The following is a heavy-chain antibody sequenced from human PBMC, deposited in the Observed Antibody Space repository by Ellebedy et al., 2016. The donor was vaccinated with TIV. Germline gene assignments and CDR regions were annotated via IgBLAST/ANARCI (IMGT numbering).Heavy chain of an antibody. Sequence: GESLKISXAASGFTFSSYSMNWVRQAPGKGLEWVSSISSSSSYIYYADSVKGRFTISRDNAKNSLYLQMNSLRDEDTAVYYCARDGSGWYSEYFQHWGQGTLVTVSS. CDR2: ISSSSSYI. CDR1: GFTFSSYS. J-gene: IGHJ1*01. V-gene: IGHV3-21*01. CDR3: ARDGSGWYSEYFQH. D-gene: IGHD6-19*01.